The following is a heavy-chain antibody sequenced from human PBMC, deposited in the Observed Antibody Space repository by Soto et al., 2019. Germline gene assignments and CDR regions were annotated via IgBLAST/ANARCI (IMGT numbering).Heavy chain of an antibody. J-gene: IGHJ6*03. Sequence: QVQLVQSGAEVKKPGASVKVSCKASGYTFTSYAMHWVRQAPGQRLERMGWINAGNGNTKYSQKFQGRVTITRDTSASTAYMELSSLRSEDTAVYYCARDPAAAGNSYYYYYMDVWGKGTTVTVSS. CDR3: ARDPAAAGNSYYYYYMDV. D-gene: IGHD6-13*01. CDR1: GYTFTSYA. V-gene: IGHV1-3*01. CDR2: INAGNGNT.